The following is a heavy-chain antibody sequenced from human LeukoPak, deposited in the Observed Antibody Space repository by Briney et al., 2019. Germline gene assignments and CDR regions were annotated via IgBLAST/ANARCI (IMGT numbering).Heavy chain of an antibody. CDR3: XXXXXXXXXXXXYYSY. CDR2: IYYSGST. CDR1: GGSISSGGYY. Sequence: PSETLSLTCTVSGGSISSGGYYWSWIRQHPGKGLEWIGYIYYSGSTYYNPSLKSRVTISVDTSKNQFSLKLSSVTAADTAVYYXXXXXXXXXXXXXYYSYWGQGTLVTVS. V-gene: IGHV4-31*03. D-gene: IGHD3-22*01. J-gene: IGHJ4*02.